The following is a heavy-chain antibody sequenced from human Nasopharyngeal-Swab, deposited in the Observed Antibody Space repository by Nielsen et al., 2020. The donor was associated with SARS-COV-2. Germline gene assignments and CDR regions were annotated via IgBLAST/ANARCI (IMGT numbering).Heavy chain of an antibody. J-gene: IGHJ1*01. CDR3: AKGAVGGAAAGTQYFQH. D-gene: IGHD6-13*01. V-gene: IGHV3-23*01. CDR1: GFTFSNYA. Sequence: GGSLRLSCAASGFTFSNYAMSRVRQAPGKGLEWISSISGSGDTTYCADSVKGRFTISRDNSKNTLYLQLNSLRAEDTAVYYCAKGAVGGAAAGTQYFQHWGQGTQVTVSS. CDR2: ISGSGDTT.